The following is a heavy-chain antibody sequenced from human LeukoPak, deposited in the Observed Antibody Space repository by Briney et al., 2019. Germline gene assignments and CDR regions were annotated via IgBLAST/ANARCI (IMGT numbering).Heavy chain of an antibody. V-gene: IGHV3-21*01. J-gene: IGHJ4*02. D-gene: IGHD3-22*01. Sequence: GGSLRLSCAASGFTFSSFGMHWVRQAPGKGLECVSSISSSSSYIYYADSVKGRFTISRDNAKNSLYLQMNSLRAEDTAVYYCARHSYYYDSSGYYYVGFDYWGQGTLVTVSS. CDR3: ARHSYYYDSSGYYYVGFDY. CDR1: GFTFSSFG. CDR2: ISSSSSYI.